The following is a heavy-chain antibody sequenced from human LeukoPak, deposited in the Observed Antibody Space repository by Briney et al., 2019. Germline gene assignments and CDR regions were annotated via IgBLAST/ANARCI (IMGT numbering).Heavy chain of an antibody. J-gene: IGHJ4*02. CDR1: GFTFSSYS. Sequence: SGGSLRLSCAASGFTFSSYSMNWVRQAPGKGLEWVSSISSSSSYIYYADSVKGRFTISRDNAKNSLYLQMNSLRAEDTAVYYCARDSGTETAGYWGQGTLVTVSS. V-gene: IGHV3-21*01. D-gene: IGHD6-13*01. CDR2: ISSSSSYI. CDR3: ARDSGTETAGY.